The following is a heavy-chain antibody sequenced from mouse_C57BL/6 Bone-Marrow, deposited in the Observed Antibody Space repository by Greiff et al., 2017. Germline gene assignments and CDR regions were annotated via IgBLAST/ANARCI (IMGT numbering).Heavy chain of an antibody. V-gene: IGHV1-18*01. CDR2: INPNNGGT. D-gene: IGHD1-1*01. J-gene: IGHJ2*01. CDR3: ARIYYGSSWDCFDY. CDR1: GYTFTDYN. Sequence: EVQLQQSGPELVKPGASVKIPCKASGYTFTDYNMDWVKQSHGKSLEWIGDINPNNGGTIYNQKFKGKATLTVDKSSSPAYMELRSLTSEDTAVYYCARIYYGSSWDCFDYWGQGTTRTVSS.